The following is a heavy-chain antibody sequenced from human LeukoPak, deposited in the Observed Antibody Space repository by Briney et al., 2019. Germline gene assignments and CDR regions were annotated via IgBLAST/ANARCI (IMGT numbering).Heavy chain of an antibody. CDR2: INTNTGNP. CDR1: GYTFTSYA. Sequence: ASVKVSCKASGYTFTSYAMNWVRQAPGQGLEWMGGINTNTGNPTYAQGFTGRFVFSLDTSVSTAYLQISSLKAEDTAVYYCARVPGGLLWLLYGMDVWGQGTTVTVSS. D-gene: IGHD3-10*01. V-gene: IGHV7-4-1*02. CDR3: ARVPGGLLWLLYGMDV. J-gene: IGHJ6*02.